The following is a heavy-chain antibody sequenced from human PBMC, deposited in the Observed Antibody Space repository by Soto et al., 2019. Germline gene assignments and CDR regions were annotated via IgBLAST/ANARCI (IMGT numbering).Heavy chain of an antibody. CDR2: MNPNSGNT. D-gene: IGHD5-18*01. CDR1: GYTFTSYD. V-gene: IGHV1-8*01. J-gene: IGHJ6*02. Sequence: ASVKVSCKAAGYTFTSYDINWVRQATGQGLEWMGWMNPNSGNTGYAQKFQGGVTMTRNTSISTAYMELSSLRSEDTAVYYCGREDTRYGMDVWGQGTTVTVSS. CDR3: GREDTRYGMDV.